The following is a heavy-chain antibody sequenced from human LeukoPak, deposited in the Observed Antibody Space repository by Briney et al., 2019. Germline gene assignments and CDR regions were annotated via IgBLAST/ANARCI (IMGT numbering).Heavy chain of an antibody. CDR3: AKSSCTSCYNYYYMDV. V-gene: IGHV3-33*03. D-gene: IGHD2-2*02. Sequence: PGRSLRLSCAASGFTFSSYGMHWVRQAPGKGLEWVAVMWHDGSSEYYADSVKGRFTISRDNSKNTLYLQMNSLRAEDTAVYYCAKSSCTSCYNYYYMDVWGKGTTVTVSS. CDR2: MWHDGSSE. CDR1: GFTFSSYG. J-gene: IGHJ6*03.